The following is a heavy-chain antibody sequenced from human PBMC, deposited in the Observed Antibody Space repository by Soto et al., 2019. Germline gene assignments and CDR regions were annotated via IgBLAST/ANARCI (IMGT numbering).Heavy chain of an antibody. V-gene: IGHV4-59*01. CDR2: IYYSGST. CDR3: ARRVVVVVPAAATQGYCSGVSCYSVFPNDAFDI. Sequence: SETLPLTSSGSGGSTSPGSWSGSRQPPGKGKEWIGYIYYSGSTNYNPSLKSRVTISVDTSKNQFSLKLSSVTAADTAVYYCARRVVVVVPAAATQGYCSGVSCYSVFPNDAFDIWGQGTIVT. D-gene: IGHD2-15*01. CDR1: GGSTSPGS. J-gene: IGHJ3*02.